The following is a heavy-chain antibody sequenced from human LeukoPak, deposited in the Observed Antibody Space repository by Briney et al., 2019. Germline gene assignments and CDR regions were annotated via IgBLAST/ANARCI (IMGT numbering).Heavy chain of an antibody. Sequence: SETLSLTCTVSGGSISRGGYYWRWIRQHPGKGLEWIGYIYYSGSTYYNPSLKSRVTISVDTSKNQFSLKLSSVTAADTAVYNCARVGIQLWSFDYWGQGTLVTASS. CDR1: GGSISRGGYY. D-gene: IGHD5-18*01. V-gene: IGHV4-31*03. CDR3: ARVGIQLWSFDY. CDR2: IYYSGST. J-gene: IGHJ4*02.